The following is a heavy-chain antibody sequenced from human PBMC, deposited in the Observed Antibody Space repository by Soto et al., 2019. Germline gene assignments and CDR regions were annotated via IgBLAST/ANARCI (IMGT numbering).Heavy chain of an antibody. V-gene: IGHV1-8*01. CDR2: MNPNSGNT. CDR1: GYTFTSYD. D-gene: IGHD4-17*01. J-gene: IGHJ3*02. Sequence: QVQLVQSGAEVKKPGASVKVSCKASGYTFTSYDINWVRQATGQGLEWMGWMNPNSGNTGYAQKFQGRVTMTRNTSISTAYMELRRLRSEDTAVYYCARAGVFAVTQLQQDAFDIWGQGTMVTVSS. CDR3: ARAGVFAVTQLQQDAFDI.